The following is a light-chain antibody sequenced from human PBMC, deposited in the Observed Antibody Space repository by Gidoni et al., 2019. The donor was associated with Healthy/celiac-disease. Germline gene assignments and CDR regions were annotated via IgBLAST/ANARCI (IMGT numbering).Light chain of an antibody. J-gene: IGLJ2*01. CDR3: GTWDSSLSAAVV. V-gene: IGLV1-51*01. Sequence: QSVLPQPPSVSAAPGPKVTISCSGSSAHIGKNYLSWYKPLPGTAPQLLIYDNNKRPSGIPDRFAGSKSGTSATLGITGLQTGDEADYYCGTWDSSLSAAVVFGGGTKLTVL. CDR2: DNN. CDR1: SAHIGKNY.